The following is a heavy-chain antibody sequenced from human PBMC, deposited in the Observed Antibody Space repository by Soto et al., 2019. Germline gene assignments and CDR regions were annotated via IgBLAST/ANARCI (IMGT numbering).Heavy chain of an antibody. CDR2: IFYSGSI. CDR3: ARVGGAPLGDFDI. Sequence: QVQLQESGAGQVKPSETLSLTCSVSGGSIRSYYWSWIRQPPGRGLEWIGYIFYSGSIEYNPSLKSRVTICLDTSENQYSLKLTSMSSADTAVYYCARVGGAPLGDFDICGQGTTVTVSS. D-gene: IGHD2-15*01. CDR1: GGSIRSYY. V-gene: IGHV4-59*01. J-gene: IGHJ3*02.